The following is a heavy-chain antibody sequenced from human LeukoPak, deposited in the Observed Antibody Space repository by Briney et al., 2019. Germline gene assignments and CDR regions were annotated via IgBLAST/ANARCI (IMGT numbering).Heavy chain of an antibody. Sequence: GGSLRLSCAASGFTFSSYSMNWVRQAPGKGLEWVTYISSSSSAIYYADSVKGRFTISRDNAKNSLYLQMNSLRAEDTAVYYCARAGYCSSTSCSQTYYYYGMDVWGQGTTVTVSS. CDR1: GFTFSSYS. V-gene: IGHV3-48*01. CDR3: ARAGYCSSTSCSQTYYYYGMDV. J-gene: IGHJ6*02. D-gene: IGHD2-2*01. CDR2: ISSSSSAI.